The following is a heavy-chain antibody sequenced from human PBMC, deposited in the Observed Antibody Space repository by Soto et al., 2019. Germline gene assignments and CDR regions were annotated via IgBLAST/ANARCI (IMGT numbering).Heavy chain of an antibody. J-gene: IGHJ5*02. D-gene: IGHD3-3*01. CDR1: GFTFSDDY. CDR3: ARDAETITIVGVVISRRSAHYYWFDP. CDR2: ISSSGSTI. Sequence: QVQLVESGGGLVKPGGSLRLSCAASGFTFSDDYMSWIRQAPGKGLEWVSYISSSGSTIYYADSVKGRFTISRDNAKNSLNRQMNSRRAEDTDLYYCARDAETITIVGVVISRRSAHYYWFDPWGQGTLVTVSS. V-gene: IGHV3-11*01.